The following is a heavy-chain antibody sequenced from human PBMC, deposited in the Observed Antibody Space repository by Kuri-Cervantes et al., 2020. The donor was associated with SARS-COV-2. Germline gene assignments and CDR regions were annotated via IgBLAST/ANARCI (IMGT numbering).Heavy chain of an antibody. V-gene: IGHV4-39*01. CDR1: GGSISSSTYY. CDR3: ASQVDTAMAFDY. Sequence: SETPSLTCTVSGGSISSSTYYWVWIRQPPGKGLDWIGSIYYSGNTYYNPSLKSRVTISVVTSKNLFSLKLSSVSAADTAVYYCASQVDTAMAFDYWGQGTLVTVSS. D-gene: IGHD5-18*01. J-gene: IGHJ4*02. CDR2: IYYSGNT.